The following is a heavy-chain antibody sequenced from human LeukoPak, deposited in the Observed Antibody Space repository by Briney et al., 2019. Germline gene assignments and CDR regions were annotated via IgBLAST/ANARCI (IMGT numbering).Heavy chain of an antibody. D-gene: IGHD3-22*01. CDR3: ARASPYDSSRFGFDY. CDR1: GYSISSGYY. CDR2: IYYSGST. V-gene: IGHV4-61*01. J-gene: IGHJ4*02. Sequence: SETLSLTCTVSGYSISSGYYWGWIRQPPGKGLEWIGYIYYSGSTNYNPSLKSRVTVSVDTSKNQFSLKLSSVTAADTAVYYCARASPYDSSRFGFDYWGQGTPVTVSS.